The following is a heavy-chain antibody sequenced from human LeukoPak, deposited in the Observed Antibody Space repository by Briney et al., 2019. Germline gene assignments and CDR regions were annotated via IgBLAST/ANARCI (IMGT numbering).Heavy chain of an antibody. D-gene: IGHD6-13*01. J-gene: IGHJ5*02. Sequence: SETLSLTCTVSGGSISSSSYYWGWIRQPPGKGLEWIGSIYYSGSTYYNPSLKSRVTISVDTSKNQFSLKLSSVTAADTAVYYCARHVAGLKAAAGTVWFDPWGQGTLVTVSS. CDR1: GGSISSSSYY. V-gene: IGHV4-39*01. CDR3: ARHVAGLKAAAGTVWFDP. CDR2: IYYSGST.